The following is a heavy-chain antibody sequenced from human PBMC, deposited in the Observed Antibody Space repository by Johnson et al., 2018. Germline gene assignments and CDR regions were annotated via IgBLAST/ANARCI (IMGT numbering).Heavy chain of an antibody. J-gene: IGHJ6*02. V-gene: IGHV3-7*01. CDR1: RITFSDFW. CDR2: VNQGGSET. D-gene: IGHD1-14*01. Sequence: VQLVESGGGSVQPGGSLRLSCAASRITFSDFWMSWVRQAPGKGLEWVASVNQGGSETYYVDSVRGRVTISRDNAKNSLFLQINSLRVEDTAVYYCVRGHHAFEVWGQGTTVTVSS. CDR3: VRGHHAFEV.